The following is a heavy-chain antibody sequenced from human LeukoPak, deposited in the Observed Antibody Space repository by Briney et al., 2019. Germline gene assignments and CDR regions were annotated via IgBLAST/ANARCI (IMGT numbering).Heavy chain of an antibody. Sequence: GASVKVSCKASGYTFTSYGISWVRQAPGQGLEWMGWISAYNGNTNYAQKLQGRVTMTTDTSTSTAYMELRSLRSDDTAVYYCARDRVYYYDSSGYLVDYWGHGTLVTVSA. CDR1: GYTFTSYG. CDR3: ARDRVYYYDSSGYLVDY. D-gene: IGHD3-22*01. J-gene: IGHJ4*01. V-gene: IGHV1-18*01. CDR2: ISAYNGNT.